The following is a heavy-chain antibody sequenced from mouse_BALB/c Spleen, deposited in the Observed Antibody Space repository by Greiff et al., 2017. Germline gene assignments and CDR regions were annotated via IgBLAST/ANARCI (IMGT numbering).Heavy chain of an antibody. CDR1: GYSITSGYF. J-gene: IGHJ3*01. D-gene: IGHD2-3*01. CDR3: AREDGYSFAY. Sequence: EVQLEESGPGLVKPSPSLSLTCSVTGYSITSGYFWNWIRRLPENLLEWMGYISYDGSNNYNPALKIRIAITRDTSTNKFFLKLNSVTTEDTATYYCAREDGYSFAYWGQGTLVTVSA. CDR2: ISYDGSN. V-gene: IGHV3-6*02.